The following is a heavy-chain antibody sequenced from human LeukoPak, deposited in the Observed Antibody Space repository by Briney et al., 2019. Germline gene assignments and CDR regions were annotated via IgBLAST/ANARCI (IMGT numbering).Heavy chain of an antibody. D-gene: IGHD4-17*01. J-gene: IGHJ5*02. Sequence: GSSVKVSCKASGGTFNNYAISWVRQAPGQGLERLGGIMPLFGTAGYAQKFQGRVTITKDESTRTVYLELTSLTSDDTAVYYCARDVHGDYGSGWFDPWGQGTLVSVSS. CDR1: GGTFNNYA. CDR3: ARDVHGDYGSGWFDP. V-gene: IGHV1-69*05. CDR2: IMPLFGTA.